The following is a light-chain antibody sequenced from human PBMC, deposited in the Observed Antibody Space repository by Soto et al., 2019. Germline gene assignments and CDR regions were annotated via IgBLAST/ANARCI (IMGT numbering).Light chain of an antibody. CDR3: QQYGSSGT. V-gene: IGKV3-20*01. CDR2: GAS. Sequence: EIVLTQSPGTLSLSPGERATLSFRANQSISHYLAWYQQKPGQAPRLLIYGASNRATGIPDRFSGSGSGTDFTLTISRLEPEDFAVYYCQQYGSSGTFGQGTKVDIK. J-gene: IGKJ1*01. CDR1: QSISHY.